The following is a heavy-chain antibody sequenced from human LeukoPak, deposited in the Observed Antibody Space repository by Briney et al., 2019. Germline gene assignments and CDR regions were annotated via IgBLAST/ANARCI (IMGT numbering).Heavy chain of an antibody. CDR1: GGSINTPNYY. J-gene: IGHJ6*03. Sequence: SETLSLTCTVSGGSINTPNYYWGCLRQTPGKGLEWIGNIFYSGGTYYSPSLTSRVTISLDTSRNQFSLKLNSVTAADTAVYYCARGRPEVYYYYYMDVWGKGTTVTVSS. CDR3: ARGRPEVYYYYYMDV. D-gene: IGHD2-2*01. V-gene: IGHV4-39*07. CDR2: IFYSGGT.